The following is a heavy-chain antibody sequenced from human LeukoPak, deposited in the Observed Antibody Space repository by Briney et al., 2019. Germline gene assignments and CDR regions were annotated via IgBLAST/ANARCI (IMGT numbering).Heavy chain of an antibody. D-gene: IGHD6-13*01. CDR3: ARGSGRQQLEQNY. J-gene: IGHJ4*02. V-gene: IGHV3-7*01. Sequence: GGSLRLSCAASGFIFSNFWMSWIRQAPGKGVEWVANVNPDGSDNYSLDSVKGRFTISRDNAKNSVYLEMNSLRAEDTAVYYCARGSGRQQLEQNYWGQGNLVAVSS. CDR2: VNPDGSDN. CDR1: GFIFSNFW.